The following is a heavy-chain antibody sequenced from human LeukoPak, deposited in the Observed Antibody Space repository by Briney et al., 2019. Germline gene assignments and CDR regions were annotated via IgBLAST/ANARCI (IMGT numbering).Heavy chain of an antibody. CDR1: GFAFSNFA. CDR3: ARGLPPQLSRTSY. V-gene: IGHV3-30*14. D-gene: IGHD1-1*01. J-gene: IGHJ4*02. CDR2: VSYEGTIK. Sequence: PGGSLRLSCAASGFAFSNFAMHWVRQAPGKGLEWVAVVSYEGTIKYYTDSAKGRFTISRDNSKNTLYLQMNSLRAEDTAVYYCARGLPPQLSRTSYWGQGTLVTVSS.